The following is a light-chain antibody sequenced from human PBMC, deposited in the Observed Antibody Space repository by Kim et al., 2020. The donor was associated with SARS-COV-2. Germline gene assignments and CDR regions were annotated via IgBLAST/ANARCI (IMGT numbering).Light chain of an antibody. Sequence: GSPGEGATPACRASQSVSNSLAWYPQKPGQAPRLLIYGASTRATGIPARFSGSGSGTEFTLTISSLQSEDFAVYYCQQYENWPLTFGGGTKVDIK. CDR3: QQYENWPLT. V-gene: IGKV3-15*01. CDR2: GAS. CDR1: QSVSNS. J-gene: IGKJ4*01.